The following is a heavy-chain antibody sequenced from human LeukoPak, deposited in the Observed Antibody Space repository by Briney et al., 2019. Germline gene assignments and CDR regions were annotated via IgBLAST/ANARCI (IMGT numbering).Heavy chain of an antibody. D-gene: IGHD3-22*01. Sequence: GGSLRLSCAASGFTFDSYSMNWVRQAPGKGLEWVSSINSRSSSIYYADSVKGRFTISRDNAKNSLYLQMNSLRAEDTAVYYCARGPTMKMDVWGKGTTVTVSS. J-gene: IGHJ6*04. V-gene: IGHV3-21*01. CDR3: ARGPTMKMDV. CDR2: INSRSSSI. CDR1: GFTFDSYS.